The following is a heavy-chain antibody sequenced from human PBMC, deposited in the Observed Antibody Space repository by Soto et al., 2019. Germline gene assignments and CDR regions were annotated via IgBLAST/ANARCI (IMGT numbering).Heavy chain of an antibody. CDR1: GFSLSTSGVG. Sequence: QITLKESGPPLVKPTQTLTLTCTFSGFSLSTSGVGVGWIRQPPGKALEWLALIYWDDDKRYSPSLKSRLTIPKATSHPHVVLTMTNIDPVDTASYYRPLRPSTGSWFDPCCQVTLLSVSS. J-gene: IGHJ5*02. CDR3: PLRPSTGSWFDP. V-gene: IGHV2-5*02. CDR2: IYWDDDK.